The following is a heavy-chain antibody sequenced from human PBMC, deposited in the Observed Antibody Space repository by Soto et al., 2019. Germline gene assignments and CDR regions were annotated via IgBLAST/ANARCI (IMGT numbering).Heavy chain of an antibody. CDR3: ATVFRSSNFNY. D-gene: IGHD3-10*02. Sequence: GSLRLSCAGSGFTFSSYWMNWVRQAPGKGLEWVANIKQDGSEKYYVDSLKGRFSISRDNAQNSMYLQMNSLRAEDTAVYYYATVFRSSNFNYWGQGT. J-gene: IGHJ4*02. CDR1: GFTFSSYW. V-gene: IGHV3-7*05. CDR2: IKQDGSEK.